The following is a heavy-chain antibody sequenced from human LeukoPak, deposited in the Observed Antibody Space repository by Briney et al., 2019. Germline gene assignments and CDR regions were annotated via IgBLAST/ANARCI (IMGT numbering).Heavy chain of an antibody. CDR1: GYAFRTYD. Sequence: ASVKVSCKASGYAFRTYDINWVRQATGQGLEWMGWMNPNSGNTAYAQKFQGRVTMTEDTSTDTAYMELSSLRSEDTAVYYCATRMFNTDAFDIWGQGTMVTVSS. J-gene: IGHJ3*02. V-gene: IGHV1-8*01. CDR2: MNPNSGNT. D-gene: IGHD3-10*02. CDR3: ATRMFNTDAFDI.